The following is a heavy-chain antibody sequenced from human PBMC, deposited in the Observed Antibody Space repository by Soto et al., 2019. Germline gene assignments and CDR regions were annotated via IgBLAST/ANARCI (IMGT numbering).Heavy chain of an antibody. D-gene: IGHD6-19*01. CDR1: GGSFSGYY. V-gene: IGHV4-34*01. Sequence: SETLSLTCAVYGGSFSGYYWSWIRQPPGKGLEWIGEINHSGSTNYNPSLKSRVTISVDTSKNQFSLKLSSVTAADTAVYYCARGKSIAVAGTWRYYYYYYGMDVWGQGTPVTVSS. CDR2: INHSGST. J-gene: IGHJ6*02. CDR3: ARGKSIAVAGTWRYYYYYYGMDV.